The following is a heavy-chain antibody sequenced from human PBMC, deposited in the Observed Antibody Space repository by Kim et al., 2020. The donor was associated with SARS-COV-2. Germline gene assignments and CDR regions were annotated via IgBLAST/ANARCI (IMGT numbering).Heavy chain of an antibody. V-gene: IGHV4-39*07. J-gene: IGHJ5*02. CDR3: ARDLYRGGVYWFDP. Sequence: SETLSLTCTVSGGSISSSSYYWGWIRQPPGKGLEWIGSIYYSGSTYYNPSLKSRVTISVDTSKNQFSLKLSSVTAADTAVYYCARDLYRGGVYWFDPWGQGTLVTVSS. CDR2: IYYSGST. D-gene: IGHD3-16*01. CDR1: GGSISSSSYY.